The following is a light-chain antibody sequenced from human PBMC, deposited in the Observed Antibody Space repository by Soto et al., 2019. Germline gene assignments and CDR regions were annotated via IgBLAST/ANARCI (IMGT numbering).Light chain of an antibody. CDR2: EVS. CDR3: SSYTRTTLVV. CDR1: SSDVGGYNY. Sequence: QSVLTQPASVSGSPGQSITISCTGSSSDVGGYNYVSWYQQHPGKAPKLMIYEVSNRPSGVSNRFSGSKSGNTASLTISGLQAEDEADYYCSSYTRTTLVVFGGGNKLTVL. J-gene: IGLJ2*01. V-gene: IGLV2-14*01.